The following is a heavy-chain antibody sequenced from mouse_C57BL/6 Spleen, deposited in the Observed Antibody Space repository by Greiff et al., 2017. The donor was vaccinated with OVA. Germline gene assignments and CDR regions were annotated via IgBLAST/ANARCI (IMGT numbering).Heavy chain of an antibody. D-gene: IGHD2-5*01. V-gene: IGHV1-81*01. CDR3: ASSYYSKDYYAMDY. CDR1: GYTFTSYG. Sequence: QVQLQQSGAELARPGASVKLSCKASGYTFTSYGISWVKQRTGQGLEWIGEIYPRSGNTYYNEKFKGKATLTADKSSSTAYMELRSLTSEDSAVYFCASSYYSKDYYAMDYWGQGTSVTVSS. J-gene: IGHJ4*01. CDR2: IYPRSGNT.